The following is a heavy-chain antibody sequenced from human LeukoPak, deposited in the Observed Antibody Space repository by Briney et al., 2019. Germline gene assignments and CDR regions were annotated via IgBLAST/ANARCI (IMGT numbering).Heavy chain of an antibody. CDR3: ARVLVVVAEIDP. J-gene: IGHJ5*02. CDR2: IYYSGST. D-gene: IGHD2-15*01. CDR1: GGSISTYY. Sequence: SETLSLTCSVSGGSISTYYWTWIRQPPGKGLEWIGYIYYSGSTNYNPSLKSRVTISVDTSKNQFSLKLSSVTAADTAVYYCARVLVVVAEIDPWGQGTLVTVSS. V-gene: IGHV4-59*12.